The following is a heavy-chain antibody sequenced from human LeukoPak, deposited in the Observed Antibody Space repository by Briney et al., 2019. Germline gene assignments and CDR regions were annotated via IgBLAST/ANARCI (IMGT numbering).Heavy chain of an antibody. V-gene: IGHV3-7*01. CDR3: ARDGITCTRDY. J-gene: IGHJ4*02. Sequence: GGSLRLSCAASGFIFRSYWMVWVRQAPGKGLEWVASIDEHGFKTYYAASVTGRFTISKDTAKNLLDLQMNSLRAEDTAVYYCARDGITCTRDYWGQGALVTVSS. CDR1: GFIFRSYW. D-gene: IGHD1-7*01. CDR2: IDEHGFKT.